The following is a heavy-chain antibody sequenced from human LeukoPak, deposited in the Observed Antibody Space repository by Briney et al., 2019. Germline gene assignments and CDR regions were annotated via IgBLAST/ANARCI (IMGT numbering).Heavy chain of an antibody. CDR3: AKGLQYSYDAFDI. CDR1: GFTFSSYV. J-gene: IGHJ3*02. V-gene: IGHV3-23*01. CDR2: ISGSGGST. D-gene: IGHD2-21*01. Sequence: GGSLRLSCAASGFTFSSYVMSWVRQAPGKGLEWVSAISGSGGSTYYADSVKGRFTISRDNSKNTLYLQMNSLRAEDTAVYYCAKGLQYSYDAFDIWGQGTMVTVSS.